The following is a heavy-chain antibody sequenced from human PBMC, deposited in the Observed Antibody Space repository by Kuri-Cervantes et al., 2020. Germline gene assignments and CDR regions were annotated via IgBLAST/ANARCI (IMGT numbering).Heavy chain of an antibody. CDR1: GGSISSSSYY. D-gene: IGHD2-8*01. Sequence: TLSLTCTVSGGSISSSSYYWGWIRQPPGKALEWLVLIYWNDDKRYSPSLKSRLTITEDTSNNQVVLTMTNIDPEDTVTYYCAHSSKYAIANWFDPWGQGTLVTVSS. V-gene: IGHV2-5*01. J-gene: IGHJ5*02. CDR3: AHSSKYAIANWFDP. CDR2: IYWNDDK.